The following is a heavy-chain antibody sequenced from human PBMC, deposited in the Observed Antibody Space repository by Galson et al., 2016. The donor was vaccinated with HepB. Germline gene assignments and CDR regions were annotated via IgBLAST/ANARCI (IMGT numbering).Heavy chain of an antibody. CDR3: AKGLLGVSGAFDI. J-gene: IGHJ3*02. V-gene: IGHV1-69*13. CDR1: GGALSSYM. D-gene: IGHD1-26*01. Sequence: SVKVSCKASGGALSSYMITWVRQAPGQGLKWMGGIIRNMNTATYAQSFQGRVTIAADEYRNTVYMELNSLRSDDTAVYYCAKGLLGVSGAFDIWGQGTMVTVSS. CDR2: IIRNMNTA.